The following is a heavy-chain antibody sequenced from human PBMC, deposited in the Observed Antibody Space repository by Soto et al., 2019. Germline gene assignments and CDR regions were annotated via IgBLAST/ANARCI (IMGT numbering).Heavy chain of an antibody. Sequence: SVKVSCKASGGTFYTYTFGWVRQAPGQGLEWMGSITPIYPTTNYAEKFQGRLTVTADGSTNTAYMELNSLTSDDTAVYYCARIPRYSFPTSDDLDSWGQGTLVTVSS. J-gene: IGHJ4*02. V-gene: IGHV1-69*13. CDR2: ITPIYPTT. CDR3: ARIPRYSFPTSDDLDS. CDR1: GGTFYTYT. D-gene: IGHD5-18*01.